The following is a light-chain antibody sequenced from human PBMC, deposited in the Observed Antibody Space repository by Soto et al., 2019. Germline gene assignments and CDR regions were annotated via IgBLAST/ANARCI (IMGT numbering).Light chain of an antibody. J-gene: IGKJ1*01. CDR3: KQYNKWPRT. CDR1: QSISSN. Sequence: EIVMTQSPATLSVSPGERATLSCRASQSISSNLAWYQQKPGQAHRLLIYGVSSRATGIQARFSGGGSGTEFTLTMRSLQSEDFAVYYCKQYNKWPRTFGQGTKVDIK. V-gene: IGKV3-15*01. CDR2: GVS.